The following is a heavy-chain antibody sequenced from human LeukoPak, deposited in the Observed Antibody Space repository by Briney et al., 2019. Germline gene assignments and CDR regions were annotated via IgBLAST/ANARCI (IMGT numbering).Heavy chain of an antibody. CDR3: AREPELRSFDWLFRDRYWFDP. J-gene: IGHJ5*02. CDR1: GFTFSSYG. CDR2: IWDDGSNK. D-gene: IGHD3-9*01. V-gene: IGHV3-33*08. Sequence: GGSLRLSCAASGFTFSSYGMHWVRQAPGKGLEWVAVIWDDGSNKYYADSVKGRFTISRDNSKNTLYLQMNSLSAEDTAVYSCAREPELRSFDWLFRDRYWFDPWGQGTLVTVSS.